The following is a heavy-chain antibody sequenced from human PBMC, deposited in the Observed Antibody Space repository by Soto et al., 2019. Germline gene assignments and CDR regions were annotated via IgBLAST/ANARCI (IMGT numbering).Heavy chain of an antibody. Sequence: GGSLRLSCAASGFSFSRHGMHWVRQAPGKGLEWVAVISYDGSNQDYADSVKGRFSISRDNSKNTVYLQMNSLRVEDSAVYYCARDRSSTYYYYGMDLWGQGTTVTVSS. V-gene: IGHV3-30-3*01. J-gene: IGHJ6*02. D-gene: IGHD6-19*01. CDR1: GFSFSRHG. CDR2: ISYDGSNQ. CDR3: ARDRSSTYYYYGMDL.